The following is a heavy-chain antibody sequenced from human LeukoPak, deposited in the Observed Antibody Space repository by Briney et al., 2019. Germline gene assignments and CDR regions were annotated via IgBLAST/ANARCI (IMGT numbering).Heavy chain of an antibody. CDR3: ARGGSGYDSSWFGP. V-gene: IGHV4-31*03. J-gene: IGHJ5*02. D-gene: IGHD5-12*01. CDR1: GGSISSGGYY. CDR2: IYYSGST. Sequence: SQTLSLTCTVSGGSISSGGYYWSWIRQHPGKGLEWIGYIYYSGSTYYNPSLKSRVTISVDTSKNQFSLKLSSVTAADTAVYYCARGGSGYDSSWFGPWGQGTLVTVSS.